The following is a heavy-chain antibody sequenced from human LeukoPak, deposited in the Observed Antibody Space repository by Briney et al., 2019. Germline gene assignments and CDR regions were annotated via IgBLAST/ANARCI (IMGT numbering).Heavy chain of an antibody. D-gene: IGHD4-17*01. V-gene: IGHV4-59*01. CDR1: GGSISTYY. J-gene: IGHJ4*02. CDR3: ARVLGGSDYGSWYFDY. Sequence: SETLSLTCTVSGGSISTYYWSWIRQPPGKGLEWIGYIYNSGSTSYNPSLKSRVTISADTSKNQFSLKLSSVTAADTAVYYCARVLGGSDYGSWYFDYWGQGTLVTVSS. CDR2: IYNSGST.